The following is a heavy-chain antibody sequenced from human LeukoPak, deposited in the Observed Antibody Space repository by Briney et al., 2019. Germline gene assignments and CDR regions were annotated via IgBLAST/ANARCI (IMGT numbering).Heavy chain of an antibody. CDR2: INHSGST. J-gene: IGHJ5*02. D-gene: IGHD3-10*01. CDR1: GGSFSGYY. CDR3: ARTTLLLWPYNNWFDP. V-gene: IGHV4-34*01. Sequence: PSETLSLTCAVYGGSFSGYYWSWIRQPPGKGLEWIGEINHSGSTNYNPSLKSRVTISVDTSKNQFSLKLSSVTAADTAVYYCARTTLLLWPYNNWFDPWGQGTLVTVSS.